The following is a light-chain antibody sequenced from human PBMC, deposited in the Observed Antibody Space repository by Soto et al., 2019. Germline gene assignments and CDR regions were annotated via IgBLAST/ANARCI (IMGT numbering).Light chain of an antibody. Sequence: DIQMTQSPSSLSASVGDRVTITCQASQDISNYLNWYQQKPGKAPKLLIYDASNLETGVLSRFSGSGSGTDFTFTISSLQPEDIATYYCQQYDNPRLTFGGGTKVEIK. CDR1: QDISNY. J-gene: IGKJ4*01. CDR3: QQYDNPRLT. CDR2: DAS. V-gene: IGKV1-33*01.